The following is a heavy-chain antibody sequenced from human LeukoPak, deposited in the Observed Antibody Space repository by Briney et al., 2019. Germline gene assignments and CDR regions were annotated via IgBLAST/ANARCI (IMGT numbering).Heavy chain of an antibody. CDR1: GFTFSSYG. Sequence: GGSLRLSCAASGFTFSSYGMHWVRQAPGKGLEWVAVISYDGSNKYYADSVKGRFTISRDNSKNTLYLQMNSLRAEDTAVYYCAKDSSGYYTRGFDYWGQGTLVTVSS. CDR2: ISYDGSNK. D-gene: IGHD3-22*01. J-gene: IGHJ4*02. V-gene: IGHV3-30*18. CDR3: AKDSSGYYTRGFDY.